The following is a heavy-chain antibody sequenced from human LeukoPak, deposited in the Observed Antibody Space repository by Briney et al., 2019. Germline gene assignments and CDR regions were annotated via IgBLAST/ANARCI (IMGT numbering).Heavy chain of an antibody. Sequence: GGSLRLSCAASGFTFSSYAMHWVRQAPGKGLEWVAVISYDGSNKYYADSVKGRFTISRDNSKNTLYLQMNSLRAEDTAVYYCARPLIAKQQLVRPFDYWGQGTLVTVSS. D-gene: IGHD6-13*01. CDR1: GFTFSSYA. V-gene: IGHV3-30-3*01. CDR3: ARPLIAKQQLVRPFDY. J-gene: IGHJ4*02. CDR2: ISYDGSNK.